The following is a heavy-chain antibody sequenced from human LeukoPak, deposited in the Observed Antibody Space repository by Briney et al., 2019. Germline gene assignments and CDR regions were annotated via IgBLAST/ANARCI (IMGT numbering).Heavy chain of an antibody. CDR3: GKEGGA. J-gene: IGHJ5*02. V-gene: IGHV3-23*01. CDR1: GFRFSDYT. Sequence: PGGSLRLSCAASGFRFSDYTMTWVRQAPGKGPEWVSAIGGRGGSTYYVDSLGGRFTISRDNSKDMLYLQMNSLKVEDTATYYCGKEGGAWGQGTKVTVSS. D-gene: IGHD3-16*01. CDR2: IGGRGGST.